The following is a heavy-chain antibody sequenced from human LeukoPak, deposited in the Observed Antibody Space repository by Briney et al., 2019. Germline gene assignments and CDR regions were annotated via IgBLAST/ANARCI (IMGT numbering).Heavy chain of an antibody. D-gene: IGHD3-22*01. Sequence: ASVKVSCTASGYTFTSYGISWVRQAPGQGLEWMGWISAYNGNTNYAQKLQGRVTMTTDTSTSTAYMELRSLRSDDTAVYYCARVLYYYESSGYWVGAFDIWGQGTMVTVSS. J-gene: IGHJ3*02. V-gene: IGHV1-18*01. CDR2: ISAYNGNT. CDR1: GYTFTSYG. CDR3: ARVLYYYESSGYWVGAFDI.